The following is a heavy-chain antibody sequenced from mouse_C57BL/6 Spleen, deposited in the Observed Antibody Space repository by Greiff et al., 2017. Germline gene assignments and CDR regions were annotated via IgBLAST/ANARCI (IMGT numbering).Heavy chain of an antibody. J-gene: IGHJ1*03. CDR2: ISGGGGNT. D-gene: IGHD2-5*01. CDR3: ARHGYSNYVWYFDV. Sequence: EVKLMESGGGLVKPGGSLKLSCAASGFTFSSYTMSWVRQTPEKRLEWVATISGGGGNTYYPDSVKGRFTISRDNAKNTLYLQMSSLRSEDTALYYCARHGYSNYVWYFDVWGTGTTVTVSS. V-gene: IGHV5-9*01. CDR1: GFTFSSYT.